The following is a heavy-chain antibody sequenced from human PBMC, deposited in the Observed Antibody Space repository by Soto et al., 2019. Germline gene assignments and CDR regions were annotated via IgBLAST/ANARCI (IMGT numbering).Heavy chain of an antibody. J-gene: IGHJ4*02. D-gene: IGHD6-19*01. CDR3: ARVARIAVAGTPFHY. CDR2: IYYSGST. Sequence: SETLSLTCTVSGGSIGSSSYYWGWIRQPPGKGLEWIGSIYYSGSTYYNPSLKSRVTISVGTSKNQFSLKLSSVTAADTAVYYCARVARIAVAGTPFHYCGQGTLVTVSS. V-gene: IGHV4-39*01. CDR1: GGSIGSSSYY.